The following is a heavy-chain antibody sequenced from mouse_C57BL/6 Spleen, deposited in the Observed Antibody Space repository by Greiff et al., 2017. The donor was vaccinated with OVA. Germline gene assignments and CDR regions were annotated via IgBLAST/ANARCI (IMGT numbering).Heavy chain of an antibody. J-gene: IGHJ4*01. V-gene: IGHV8-12*01. Sequence: QVTLKESGPGILQSSQTLSLTCSFSGFSLSTSGMGVSWIRQPSGKGLEWLAHIYWDDDKRYNPSLKSRLTISKDTSRNQVFLKITSVDTADTATYYCARRVYYYGSSSVYYAMDYWGQGTSVTVSS. CDR2: IYWDDDK. CDR1: GFSLSTSGMG. D-gene: IGHD1-1*01. CDR3: ARRVYYYGSSSVYYAMDY.